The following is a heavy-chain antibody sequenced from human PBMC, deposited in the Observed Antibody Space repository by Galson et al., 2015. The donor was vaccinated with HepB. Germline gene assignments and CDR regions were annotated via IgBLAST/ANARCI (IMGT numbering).Heavy chain of an antibody. CDR1: GFTFSSYA. J-gene: IGHJ4*02. D-gene: IGHD6-19*01. CDR2: ISYDGSNK. Sequence: SLRLSCAASGFTFSSYAMHWVRQAPGKGLEWVAVISYDGSNKYYADSVKGRFTISRDNSKNTLYLQMNSLRAEDTAVYYCARQSKAGHFDYWGQGTLVTVSS. V-gene: IGHV3-30*04. CDR3: ARQSKAGHFDY.